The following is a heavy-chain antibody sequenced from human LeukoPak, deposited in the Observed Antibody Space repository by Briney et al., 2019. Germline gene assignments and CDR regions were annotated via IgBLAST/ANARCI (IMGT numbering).Heavy chain of an antibody. D-gene: IGHD2-15*01. J-gene: IGHJ4*02. CDR2: INHSGST. V-gene: IGHV4-34*01. Sequence: PSETLSLTCAVYGGSFSGYYWSWIRQPPGKGLEWIGEINHSGSTNYNPSLKSRVTISVDTSKNQFSLKLSSVTAADAAVYYCARVGYCSGGSCYTIDYWGQGTLVTVSS. CDR1: GGSFSGYY. CDR3: ARVGYCSGGSCYTIDY.